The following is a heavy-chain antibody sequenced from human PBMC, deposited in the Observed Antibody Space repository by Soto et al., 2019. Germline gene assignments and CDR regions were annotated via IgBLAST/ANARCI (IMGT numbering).Heavy chain of an antibody. V-gene: IGHV1-69*08. CDR2: IIPILGIA. D-gene: IGHD6-19*01. J-gene: IGHJ4*02. CDR1: GGTFSSYT. Sequence: QVQLVQSGAEVKKPGSSVKVSCKASGGTFSSYTISWVRQAPGQGLEWMGRIIPILGIANYAQKFQGRVTITQDKSTSTAYMEMSSLSTEDTAVYYWERDGGVGVSQWRCEYWGQGTLVTVSS. CDR3: ERDGGVGVSQWRCEY.